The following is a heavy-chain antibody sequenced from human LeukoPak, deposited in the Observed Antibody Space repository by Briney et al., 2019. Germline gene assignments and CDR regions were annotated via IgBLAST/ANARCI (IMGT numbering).Heavy chain of an antibody. J-gene: IGHJ6*03. D-gene: IGHD6-6*01. CDR2: IIPIFGTA. Sequence: GASVKVSCKASGGTFSSYAISWVRQAPGQGLEWMGGIIPIFGTANYAQKFQGRVTITTDESTSTAYMELSSLRSEDTAVYYCATAGYSSSSDYYYYYRDVWGKGTTVTVSS. CDR1: GGTFSSYA. V-gene: IGHV1-69*05. CDR3: ATAGYSSSSDYYYYYRDV.